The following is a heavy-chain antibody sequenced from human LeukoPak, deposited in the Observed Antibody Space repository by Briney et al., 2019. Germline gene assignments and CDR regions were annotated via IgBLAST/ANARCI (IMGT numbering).Heavy chain of an antibody. V-gene: IGHV3-64*01. J-gene: IGHJ4*02. CDR3: AKDYDFWSGYPSYYFDY. D-gene: IGHD3-3*01. CDR1: GFTFSTYA. CDR2: ISSHGGST. Sequence: PGGSLRLSCAASGFTFSTYAMHWVRQAPGKGLQYVSAISSHGGSTYYANSVKGRFTISRDNSKNTLYLQMNSLRAEDTAVYYCAKDYDFWSGYPSYYFDYWGQGTLVTVSS.